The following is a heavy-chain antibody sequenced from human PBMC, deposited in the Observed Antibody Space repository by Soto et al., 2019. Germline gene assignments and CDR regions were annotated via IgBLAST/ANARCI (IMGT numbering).Heavy chain of an antibody. D-gene: IGHD4-17*01. CDR2: IIPIFGTA. Sequence: QVQLVQSGAEVKKPGSSVKVSCKASGGTFSSYAISWVRQAPGQGLEWMGGIIPIFGTANYAQKFQGRVTMTADESTSTAYMELSSLRSEDTAVYYCARIHYGGNTSDFDYWGQGTLVTVSS. CDR1: GGTFSSYA. V-gene: IGHV1-69*01. J-gene: IGHJ4*02. CDR3: ARIHYGGNTSDFDY.